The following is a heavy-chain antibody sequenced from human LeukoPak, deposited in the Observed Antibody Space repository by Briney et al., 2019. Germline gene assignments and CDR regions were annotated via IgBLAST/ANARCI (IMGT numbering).Heavy chain of an antibody. CDR3: AKHWSYCSTTSCFFNYYYYYMDV. Sequence: GGSLRLSWAASGFTFSSSGMNWVRQAPRKGLEWVSGVSGADGTTYHADSVKGRFTISRDNSKSTLYLQMNNLRAEDTAVYYCAKHWSYCSTTSCFFNYYYYYMDVWGKGTTVTVSS. V-gene: IGHV3-23*01. CDR1: GFTFSSSG. J-gene: IGHJ6*03. D-gene: IGHD2-2*01. CDR2: VSGADGTT.